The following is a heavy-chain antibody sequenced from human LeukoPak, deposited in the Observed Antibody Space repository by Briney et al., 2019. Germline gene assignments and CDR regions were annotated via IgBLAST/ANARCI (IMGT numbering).Heavy chain of an antibody. J-gene: IGHJ4*02. D-gene: IGHD2-2*01. CDR1: GYTFTTYG. Sequence: ASVKVSCKTSGYTFTTYGVSWVRQAPGQGLEWMGWVSGYTGNKNYAERFQGRVTMTTDTSTNTLYMELKSLRSDDTAVYYCARGEVSASLYYFDFWGQGTLVTVS. CDR3: ARGEVSASLYYFDF. V-gene: IGHV1-18*01. CDR2: VSGYTGNK.